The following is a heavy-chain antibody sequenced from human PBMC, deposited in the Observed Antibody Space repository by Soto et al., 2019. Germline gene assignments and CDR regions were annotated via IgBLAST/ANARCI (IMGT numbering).Heavy chain of an antibody. CDR1: GFTFSTYA. V-gene: IGHV3-23*05. CDR2: IKSSGSPT. D-gene: IGHD3-10*01. J-gene: IGHJ2*01. CDR3: AKTPRGGASGDWYFDL. Sequence: EVQLLESGGGWVQPGGSLRLSCAASGFTFSTYAMTWVRLAPGRGLEWVLGIKSSGSPTDYPESVKGRFTISRDNLMNTLFLDMNGPRAEDTAIYYCAKTPRGGASGDWYFDLWGRGTLVTVSS.